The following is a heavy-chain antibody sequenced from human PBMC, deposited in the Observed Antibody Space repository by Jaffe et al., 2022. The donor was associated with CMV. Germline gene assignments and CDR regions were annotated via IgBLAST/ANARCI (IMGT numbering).Heavy chain of an antibody. J-gene: IGHJ6*02. CDR3: AREVGELDPVGYYYYGMDV. Sequence: QVQLQESGPGLVKPSETLSLTCTVSGGSISSYYWSWIRQPPGKGLEWIGYIYYSGSTNYNPSLKSRVTISVDTSKNQFSLKLSSVTAADTAVYYCAREVGELDPVGYYYYGMDVWGQGTTVTVSS. V-gene: IGHV4-59*01. CDR1: GGSISSYY. D-gene: IGHD1-1*01. CDR2: IYYSGST.